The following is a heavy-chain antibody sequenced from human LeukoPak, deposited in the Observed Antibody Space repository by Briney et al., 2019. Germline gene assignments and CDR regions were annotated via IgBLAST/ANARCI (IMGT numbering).Heavy chain of an antibody. V-gene: IGHV4-4*07. CDR3: ASVSYDSSGRNWFDP. CDR2: IYTSGST. CDR1: GGSISSCY. Sequence: SETLSLTCTVSGGSISSCYWSWIRQPAGKGLEWIGRIYTSGSTNYNPSLRSRVTMSVDTSKNQFSLKLSSVTAADTAVYYCASVSYDSSGRNWFDPWGQGTLVTVSS. D-gene: IGHD3-22*01. J-gene: IGHJ5*02.